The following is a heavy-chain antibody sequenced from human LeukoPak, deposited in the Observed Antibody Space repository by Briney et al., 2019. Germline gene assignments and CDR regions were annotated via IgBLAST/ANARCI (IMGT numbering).Heavy chain of an antibody. V-gene: IGHV3-48*01. Sequence: PGGSLRVSCEASGFTFRRYGMHWVRQAPGKGLEWVSYISSSSSTIYYADSVQGRFTISRDNAKNSLYLQMNSLRAEDTAVYYCAREIEVAGSFDYWGQGTLVTVSS. CDR1: GFTFRRYG. J-gene: IGHJ4*02. D-gene: IGHD6-19*01. CDR3: AREIEVAGSFDY. CDR2: ISSSSSTI.